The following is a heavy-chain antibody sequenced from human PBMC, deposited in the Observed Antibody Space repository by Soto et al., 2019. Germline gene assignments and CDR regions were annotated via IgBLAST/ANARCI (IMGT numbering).Heavy chain of an antibody. CDR3: ARSGPWAPYCSSTSCRPHPHYY. CDR1: GYTFTSYG. V-gene: IGHV1-18*01. D-gene: IGHD2-2*01. CDR2: ISAYNGNT. Sequence: GASVKVSCKASGYTFTSYGISWVRQAPGQGLEWMGWISAYNGNTNYAQKLQGRVTMTTDTSTSTAYMELRSLRSDDTAVYYCARSGPWAPYCSSTSCRPHPHYYWGQGTLVTVSS. J-gene: IGHJ4*02.